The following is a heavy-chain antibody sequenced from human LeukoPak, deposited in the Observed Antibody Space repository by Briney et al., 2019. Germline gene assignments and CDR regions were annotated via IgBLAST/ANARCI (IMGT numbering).Heavy chain of an antibody. D-gene: IGHD4-17*01. CDR2: MNPKSGNT. J-gene: IGHJ4*02. CDR1: GYTFTSYD. Sequence: ASVKVSCKASGYTFTSYDINWVRQALEQGLECMGWMNPKSGNTGYAQKFQGRVTMTRNTSISTAYMELSSLRSEDTAVYYCARARGVYGDPNFDYWGQGTLVTVSS. V-gene: IGHV1-8*01. CDR3: ARARGVYGDPNFDY.